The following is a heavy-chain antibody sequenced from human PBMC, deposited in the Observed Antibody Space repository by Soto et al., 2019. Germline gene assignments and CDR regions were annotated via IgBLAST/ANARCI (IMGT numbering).Heavy chain of an antibody. Sequence: RGYLRLSCAASGFTFSRYGMHWVRQAPGKGLEWVAVIWYDGSNKYYADSVKGRFTISRDNSKNTLYLQMNSLRAEDTAVYYCAIGFCRSPHYHCSMDFRRPGT. V-gene: IGHV3-33*01. D-gene: IGHD3-3*01. J-gene: IGHJ6*02. CDR3: AIGFCRSPHYHCSMDF. CDR1: GFTFSRYG. CDR2: IWYDGSNK.